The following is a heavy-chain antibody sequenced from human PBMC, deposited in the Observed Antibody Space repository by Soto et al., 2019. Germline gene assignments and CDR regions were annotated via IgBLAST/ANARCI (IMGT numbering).Heavy chain of an antibody. V-gene: IGHV1-69*06. Sequence: SVKVSCKASGGTFSSYAISWVRQAPGQGLEWMGGIIPIFGTANYAQKFQGRVTITADKSTSTAYMELSSLRSEDTAVYYCARGRRGYYFFDAFDIWGQGTMVTVSS. CDR1: GGTFSSYA. CDR2: IIPIFGTA. CDR3: ARGRRGYYFFDAFDI. D-gene: IGHD3-22*01. J-gene: IGHJ3*02.